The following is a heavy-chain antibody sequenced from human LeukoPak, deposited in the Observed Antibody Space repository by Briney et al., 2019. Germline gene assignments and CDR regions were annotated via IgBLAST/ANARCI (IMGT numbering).Heavy chain of an antibody. Sequence: PGGSLRLSCAASGFTFSSYAMSWVRQAPGKGLEWVSSISSSSSYIYYADSVKGRFTISRDNAKNSLYLQMNSLRAEDTAVYYCARDSGPDYVWGSYRYFDYWGQGTLVTVSS. J-gene: IGHJ4*02. D-gene: IGHD3-16*02. CDR1: GFTFSSYA. CDR3: ARDSGPDYVWGSYRYFDY. V-gene: IGHV3-21*01. CDR2: ISSSSSYI.